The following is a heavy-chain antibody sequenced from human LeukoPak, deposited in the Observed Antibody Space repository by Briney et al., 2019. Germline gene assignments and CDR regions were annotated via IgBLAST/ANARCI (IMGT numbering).Heavy chain of an antibody. J-gene: IGHJ6*03. Sequence: SETLSLTCTVSGGSISSSSYNWGWIRQPPGKGLEWIGSIYYSGSTYYNPSLKSRVTRSVDTSKNQFSLKLSSVTAADTAVYYCARDSLWFGELSYYYYYMDVWGKGTTVTISS. CDR2: IYYSGST. CDR1: GGSISSSSYN. V-gene: IGHV4-39*07. D-gene: IGHD3-10*01. CDR3: ARDSLWFGELSYYYYYMDV.